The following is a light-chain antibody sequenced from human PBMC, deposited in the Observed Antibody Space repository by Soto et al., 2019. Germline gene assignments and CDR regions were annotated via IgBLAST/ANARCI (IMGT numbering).Light chain of an antibody. CDR2: GAS. V-gene: IGKV3-20*01. CDR1: QSISSSY. CDR3: QQYGSSRLT. Sequence: EIVLTQSPGTLSLSPGERATLSCRASQSISSSYLAWYQQKPGQAPRLLVYGASSRATGIPDRFSGSGSGTDFTLTISRLEPEDFAVYYCQQYGSSRLTFGPGTKVDMK. J-gene: IGKJ3*01.